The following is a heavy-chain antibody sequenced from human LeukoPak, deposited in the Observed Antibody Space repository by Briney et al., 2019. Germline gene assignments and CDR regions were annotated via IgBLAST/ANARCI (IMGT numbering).Heavy chain of an antibody. Sequence: PSETLSLTCTVSGGSVSSGSYYWSWIRQPPGRGLEWIGYIHYSGSTNYNPSLKSRVTISVDTSKNQFSLKLSSVIAADTAVYYCAREVSYSSSFWFDPWGQGTLVTVSS. J-gene: IGHJ5*02. CDR1: GGSVSSGSYY. D-gene: IGHD6-13*01. V-gene: IGHV4-61*01. CDR3: AREVSYSSSFWFDP. CDR2: IHYSGST.